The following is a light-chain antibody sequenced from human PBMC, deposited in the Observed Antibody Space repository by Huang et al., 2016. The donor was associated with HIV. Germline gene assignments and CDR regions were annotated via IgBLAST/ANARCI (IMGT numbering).Light chain of an antibody. Sequence: DIQMTQSPSSLSAFVGDRVTITCRASQSISSYLNWYRQIPGKAPKLLIYAASSLQSGVPSRFSGSGSRTIFTLTISSLQPEDFAIYYCQQSYSTLPTFGQGTKVEIK. CDR2: AAS. CDR1: QSISSY. CDR3: QQSYSTLPT. J-gene: IGKJ1*01. V-gene: IGKV1-39*01.